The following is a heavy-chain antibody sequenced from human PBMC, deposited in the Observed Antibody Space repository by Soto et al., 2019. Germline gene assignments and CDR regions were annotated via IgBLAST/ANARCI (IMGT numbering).Heavy chain of an antibody. Sequence: LSLTCTVSGGSISSGDYYWSWIRQPPGKGLEWIGYIYYSGSTYYNPSLKSRVTISVDTSKNQFSLKLSSVTAADTAVYYCARDRDLNWFDPWGQGTLVTVSS. D-gene: IGHD3-10*01. CDR3: ARDRDLNWFDP. CDR1: GGSISSGDYY. J-gene: IGHJ5*02. CDR2: IYYSGST. V-gene: IGHV4-30-4*01.